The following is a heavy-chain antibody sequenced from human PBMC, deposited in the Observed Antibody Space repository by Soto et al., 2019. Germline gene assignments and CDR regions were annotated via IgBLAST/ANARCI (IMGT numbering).Heavy chain of an antibody. Sequence: GGSLRLSCAASGFTFSTYAMNWVRQAPGKGLEWVSAISGDSASTYYADSVKDRFTISRDNSKNTLYLQMNSLRAEDTAVYYCGKPEIRVSLGNGPEYGGQGTLVNVSS. D-gene: IGHD2-8*01. CDR3: GKPEIRVSLGNGPEY. CDR2: ISGDSAST. CDR1: GFTFSTYA. V-gene: IGHV3-23*01. J-gene: IGHJ4*01.